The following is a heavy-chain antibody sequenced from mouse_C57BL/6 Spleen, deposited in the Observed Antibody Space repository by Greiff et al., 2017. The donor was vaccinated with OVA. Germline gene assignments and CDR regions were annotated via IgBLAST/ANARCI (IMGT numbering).Heavy chain of an antibody. J-gene: IGHJ3*01. CDR2: IYPGSGNT. V-gene: IGHV1-76*01. Sequence: VQLQQSGAELVRPGASVKLSCKASGYTFTDYYINWVKQRPGQGLEWIARIYPGSGNTYYNEKFKGKATLTAEKSSSTAYMQLSSLTSEDSAVYFCARFGNYDAYWGQGTLVTVSA. D-gene: IGHD2-1*01. CDR1: GYTFTDYY. CDR3: ARFGNYDAY.